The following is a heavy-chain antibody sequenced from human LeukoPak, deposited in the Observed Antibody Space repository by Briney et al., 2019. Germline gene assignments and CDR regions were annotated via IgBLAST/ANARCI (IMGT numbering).Heavy chain of an antibody. CDR3: ARDPPYYYDSSGYYRLFDY. Sequence: PGGSLRLSCAASGFTFSDYYMSWIRQAPGKGLEWVSYISSSGSTIYYADSVKGRFTISRDNAKNSLYLQMNSLRAEDKAVYYCARDPPYYYDSSGYYRLFDYWGQGTLVTVSS. J-gene: IGHJ4*02. V-gene: IGHV3-11*04. CDR1: GFTFSDYY. D-gene: IGHD3-22*01. CDR2: ISSSGSTI.